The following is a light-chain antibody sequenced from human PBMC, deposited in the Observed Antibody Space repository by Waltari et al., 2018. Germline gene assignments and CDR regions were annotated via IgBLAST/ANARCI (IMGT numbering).Light chain of an antibody. CDR3: MQGTHWPWT. CDR2: KLS. V-gene: IGKV2-30*02. CDR1: QRHVHTDGKTC. Sequence: QRHVHTDGKTCLKWCHQSPCVTPRRLIYKLSNRDSGVPDRCSGSRSGNELTLNINRVEDEDVAVDYCMQGTHWPWTFGQGTKVEIK. J-gene: IGKJ1*01.